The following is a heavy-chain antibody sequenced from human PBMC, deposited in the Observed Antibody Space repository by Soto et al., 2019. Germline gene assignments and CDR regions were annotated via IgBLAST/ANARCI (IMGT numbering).Heavy chain of an antibody. V-gene: IGHV1-2*04. D-gene: IGHD3-22*01. CDR3: ARASMIVDKYAF. CDR2: INPKSGGT. CDR1: GYSFTDYH. J-gene: IGHJ4*02. Sequence: ASLKVSCKASGYSFTDYHIHGVRQAPGQGLEWLGRINPKSGGTSTAQKFQGWVTMTTDTSISTASRELNRLSSDDTDVYCSARASMIVDKYAFWGQGTQVTVSS.